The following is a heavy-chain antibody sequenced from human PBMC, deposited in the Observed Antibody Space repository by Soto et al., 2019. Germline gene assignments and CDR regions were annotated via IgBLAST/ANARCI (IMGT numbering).Heavy chain of an antibody. J-gene: IGHJ6*03. Sequence: QVQLQQWGAGLLKPSETLSLTCAVYGGSFSGYYWSWIRQPPGKGLEWIGEINHSGSANYNPALKSRITISVDSSKSQFSLKLSSVTAADPAVYYCARERSRGHYSDYYIDVWGKAPTVTVS. V-gene: IGHV4-34*01. CDR2: INHSGSA. D-gene: IGHD3-10*01. CDR1: GGSFSGYY. CDR3: ARERSRGHYSDYYIDV.